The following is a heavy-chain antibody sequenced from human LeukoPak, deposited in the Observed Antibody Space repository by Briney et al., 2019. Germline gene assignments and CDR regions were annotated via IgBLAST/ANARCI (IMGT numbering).Heavy chain of an antibody. CDR2: NQYSGST. J-gene: IGHJ4*02. Sequence: PSETLSLTCTVSGASVSGVSFYWNWIRQPPGKGLQYISYNQYSGSTNYNPSLKSRVTISVDTSKNQFSLKLRSVTAADTAVYYCARYYDSSGYWSTPHFDYWGQGTLVTV. CDR1: GASVSGVSFY. CDR3: ARYYDSSGYWSTPHFDY. V-gene: IGHV4-61*01. D-gene: IGHD3-22*01.